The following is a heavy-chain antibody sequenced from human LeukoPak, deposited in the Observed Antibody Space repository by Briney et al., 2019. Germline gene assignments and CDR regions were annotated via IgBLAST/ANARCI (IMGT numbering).Heavy chain of an antibody. J-gene: IGHJ4*02. CDR3: ARAPYSSSSARHIDY. CDR2: IYYSGST. CDR1: GASISSDSYY. Sequence: SQTLSLTCTVSGASISSDSYYWNWIRQHPGKGLEWIGYIYYSGSTYYNPSLKSRVAISVDTSKNQFSLDLTSVTAADTAFYYCARAPYSSSSARHIDYWGQGTLITVSS. V-gene: IGHV4-31*03. D-gene: IGHD6-6*01.